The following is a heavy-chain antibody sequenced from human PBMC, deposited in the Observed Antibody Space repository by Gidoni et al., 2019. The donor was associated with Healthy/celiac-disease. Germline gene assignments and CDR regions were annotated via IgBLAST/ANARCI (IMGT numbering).Heavy chain of an antibody. Sequence: QVQLVESGGGVVQPGWSLRLSCAASGFTFSSYGMHWVRQAPGKGLEWVAVIWYDGSNKYYADSVKGRFTISRDNSKNTLYLQMNSLRAEDTAVYYCARDSDHGYSYGGNWVQGTLVTVSS. J-gene: IGHJ4*02. D-gene: IGHD5-18*01. CDR3: ARDSDHGYSYGGN. CDR1: GFTFSSYG. CDR2: IWYDGSNK. V-gene: IGHV3-33*01.